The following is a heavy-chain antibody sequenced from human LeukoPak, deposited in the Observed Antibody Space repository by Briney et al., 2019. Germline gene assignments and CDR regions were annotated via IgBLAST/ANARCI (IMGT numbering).Heavy chain of an antibody. CDR1: GFTFSSYW. J-gene: IGHJ1*01. Sequence: GGSLRLSCAASGFTFSSYWMHWVRQAPGKGLVWVSRISPDGSTTGHADSVKGRFTLSRDNAKNTLYLQMSSLRAEDTALYYCAQAEKRESGHRFQHWGQGILVTVSS. V-gene: IGHV3-74*01. CDR2: ISPDGSTT. D-gene: IGHD3-3*01. CDR3: AQAEKRESGHRFQH.